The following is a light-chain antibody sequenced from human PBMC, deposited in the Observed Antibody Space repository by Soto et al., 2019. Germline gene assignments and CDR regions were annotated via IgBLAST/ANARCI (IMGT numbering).Light chain of an antibody. CDR2: YIS. CDR1: QSAGNF. CDR3: QQHNQWPIT. Sequence: EIVMTPSPAPPSVSPGETASLPCRASQSAGNFLAWYQQKPGQAPRLLIYYISTRATGIPARFSGSGSGTEFTLTINSLQSEDSAVYYCQQHNQWPITFGQGTRLEIK. J-gene: IGKJ5*01. V-gene: IGKV3D-15*01.